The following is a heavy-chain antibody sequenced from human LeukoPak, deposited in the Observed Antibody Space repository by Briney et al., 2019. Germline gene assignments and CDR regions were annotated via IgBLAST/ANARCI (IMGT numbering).Heavy chain of an antibody. CDR1: GYTFTSYY. D-gene: IGHD3-3*01. J-gene: IGHJ4*02. CDR3: ARTASFWSGYYLDY. CDR2: INPTGGST. Sequence: ASVKASCKASGYTFTSYYMHWVRQAPGQGLEWMGIINPTGGSTSYAQKFQGRVTMTRDTSTSTVSMEVSSLRSEDTAVYYCARTASFWSGYYLDYWGQGTLVTVSS. V-gene: IGHV1-46*01.